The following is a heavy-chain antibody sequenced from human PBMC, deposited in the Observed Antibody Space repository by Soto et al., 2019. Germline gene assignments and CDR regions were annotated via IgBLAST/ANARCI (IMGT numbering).Heavy chain of an antibody. V-gene: IGHV1-18*01. CDR1: GYTFTSYG. CDR2: ISAYNGNT. J-gene: IGHJ4*02. D-gene: IGHD3-10*01. Sequence: QVQLVQSGAEVKKPGASVKVSCKASGYTFTSYGISWVRQAPGQGLEWMGWISAYNGNTNYAQKLQGRVTMTTDTATRTAYMELRSLGSDDTAVYYCASGWFGEFVYYFDYWGQGTLVTVSS. CDR3: ASGWFGEFVYYFDY.